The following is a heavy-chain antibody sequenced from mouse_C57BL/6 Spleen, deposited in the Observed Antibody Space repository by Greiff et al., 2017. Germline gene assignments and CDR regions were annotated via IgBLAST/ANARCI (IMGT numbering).Heavy chain of an antibody. CDR1: GYTFTSYW. V-gene: IGHV1-72*01. CDR3: EKEPITTVRTPVVGDYAMDY. D-gene: IGHD1-1*01. CDR2: IDPNSGGT. Sequence: QVQLQQPGAELVKPGASVKLSCKASGYTFTSYWMHWVKQRPGRGLEWIGRIDPNSGGTKYNEKFKSKATLTVDKPSSTAYMQLSSLTSEDSAVDYCEKEPITTVRTPVVGDYAMDYWGQGTSVTVSS. J-gene: IGHJ4*01.